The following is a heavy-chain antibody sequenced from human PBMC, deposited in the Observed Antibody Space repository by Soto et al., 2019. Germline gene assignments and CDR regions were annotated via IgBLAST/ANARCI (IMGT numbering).Heavy chain of an antibody. CDR2: ISYDGSNK. D-gene: IGHD5-12*01. V-gene: IGHV3-30-3*01. CDR1: GFTFSSYA. J-gene: IGHJ4*02. Sequence: PGGSLRLSCAASGFTFSSYAMHWVRQAPGKGLEWVAVISYDGSNKYYADSVKGRFTISRDNSKNTLYLQMNSLRAEDTAVYYCASPVGDYTYSGYDSEDYWGQGTLVTVSS. CDR3: ASPVGDYTYSGYDSEDY.